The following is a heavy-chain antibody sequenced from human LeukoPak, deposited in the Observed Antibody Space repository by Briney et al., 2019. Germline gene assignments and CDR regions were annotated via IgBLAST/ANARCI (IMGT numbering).Heavy chain of an antibody. CDR2: INHSGST. CDR3: ARGGSIAVAGIYWFDP. D-gene: IGHD6-19*01. J-gene: IGHJ5*02. CDR1: GGYFSGYY. Sequence: PSETLSLTCAVYGGYFSGYYWSWIRQPPGKGLEWIGEINHSGSTNYSPSLKSRVTISVDTSKNQFSLKLSSVTAADTAVYYCARGGSIAVAGIYWFDPWGQGTLVTVSS. V-gene: IGHV4-34*01.